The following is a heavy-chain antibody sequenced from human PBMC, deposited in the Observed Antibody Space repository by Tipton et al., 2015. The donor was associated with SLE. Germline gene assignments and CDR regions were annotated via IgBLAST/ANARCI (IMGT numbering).Heavy chain of an antibody. Sequence: TLSLTCAVHGGTSRDYFWSWIRQPPGKGLEWIGEVSHRGTTNYNPSLDSRVTMSGDTSKNQLSLKLNAVTAADTAVYYCARTAVLAAIMMDVWGQGTTVTVSS. CDR3: ARTAVLAAIMMDV. D-gene: IGHD3-16*01. V-gene: IGHV4-34*01. J-gene: IGHJ6*02. CDR2: VSHRGTT. CDR1: GGTSRDYF.